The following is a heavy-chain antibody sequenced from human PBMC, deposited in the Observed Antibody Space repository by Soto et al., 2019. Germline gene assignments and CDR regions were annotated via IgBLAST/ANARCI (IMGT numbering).Heavy chain of an antibody. J-gene: IGHJ4*02. CDR3: ATERSAQYFDY. V-gene: IGHV1-24*01. Sequence: GASVKVSCKVSGYTLTELSMHWVRQAPGKGLEWMGGFDPEDGETIYAPKFQGRVTITADKSTSTAYMELRSLRSEDTAVYYCATERSAQYFDYWGQGTLVTVSS. D-gene: IGHD1-26*01. CDR2: FDPEDGET. CDR1: GYTLTELS.